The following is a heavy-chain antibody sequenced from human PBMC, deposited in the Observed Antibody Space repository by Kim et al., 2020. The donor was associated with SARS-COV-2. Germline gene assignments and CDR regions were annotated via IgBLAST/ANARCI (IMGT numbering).Heavy chain of an antibody. CDR2: ISSSSSYI. J-gene: IGHJ4*02. CDR1: GFTFSSYS. V-gene: IGHV3-21*01. CDR3: ARELGIAAAGRMDY. D-gene: IGHD6-13*01. Sequence: GVSLRLSCAASGFTFSSYSMNWVRQAPGKGLEWVSSISSSSSYIYYADSVKGRFTISRDNAKNSLYLQMNSLRAEDTAVYYCARELGIAAAGRMDYWGQGTLVTVSS.